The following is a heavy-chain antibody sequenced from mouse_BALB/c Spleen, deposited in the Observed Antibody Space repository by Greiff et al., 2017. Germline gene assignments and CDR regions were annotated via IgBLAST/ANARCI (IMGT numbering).Heavy chain of an antibody. V-gene: IGHV1-7*01. CDR3: ARVYGTHYAMDY. CDR2: INPSTGYT. CDR1: GYTFTSYW. D-gene: IGHD2-10*02. J-gene: IGHJ4*01. Sequence: VQLQQSGAELAKPGASVKMSCKASGYTFTSYWMHWVKQRPGQGLEWIGYINPSTGYTEYNQKFKDKATLTADKSSSTAYMQLSSLTSEDSAVYYCARVYGTHYAMDYWGQGTSVTVSS.